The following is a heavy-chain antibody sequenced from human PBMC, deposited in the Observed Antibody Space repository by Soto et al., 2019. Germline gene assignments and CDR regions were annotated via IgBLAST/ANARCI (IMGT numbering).Heavy chain of an antibody. CDR3: ARAEKGYCTNGVCYRHFQH. V-gene: IGHV4-59*01. Sequence: SETLSLTCTVSGGSISSYYWSWIRQPPGKGLEWIGYIYYSGSTNYNPSLKSRVTISVDTSKNQFSLKLSSVTAADTAVYYCARAEKGYCTNGVCYRHFQHWGQGTLVTVSS. D-gene: IGHD2-8*01. CDR1: GGSISSYY. CDR2: IYYSGST. J-gene: IGHJ1*01.